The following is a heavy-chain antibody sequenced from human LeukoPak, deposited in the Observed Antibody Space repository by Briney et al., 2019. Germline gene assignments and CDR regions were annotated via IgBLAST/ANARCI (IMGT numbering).Heavy chain of an antibody. D-gene: IGHD3-9*01. Sequence: PGGSLRLSCAASGFNFQIYAMHWVRQAPGKGLEWVAIITYGGDNKYYADSVKGRFTISRDNSKSMLYLQMNGLRPEDTAVYYWSRDGPRDYDILTALDYWGQGTVVSVSS. V-gene: IGHV3-30*04. CDR1: GFNFQIYA. CDR3: SRDGPRDYDILTALDY. J-gene: IGHJ4*02. CDR2: ITYGGDNK.